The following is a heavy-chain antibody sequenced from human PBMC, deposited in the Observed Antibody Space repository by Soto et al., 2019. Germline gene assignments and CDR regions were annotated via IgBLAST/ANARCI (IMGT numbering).Heavy chain of an antibody. CDR1: GGSISSGDYY. J-gene: IGHJ4*02. Sequence: SETLSLTCTVSGGSISSGDYYWSWIRQPPGKGLEWIGYIYYSGSTYYNPSLKSRVTISVDTSKNQFSLKLSSVTAADTAVYYCAREERLELRRYFDYWGQGTLVTVSS. V-gene: IGHV4-30-4*01. CDR2: IYYSGST. D-gene: IGHD1-7*01. CDR3: AREERLELRRYFDY.